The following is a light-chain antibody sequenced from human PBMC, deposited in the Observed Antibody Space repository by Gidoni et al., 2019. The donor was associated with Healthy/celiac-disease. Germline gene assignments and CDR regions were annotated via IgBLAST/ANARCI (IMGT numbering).Light chain of an antibody. CDR2: QDS. J-gene: IGLJ2*01. CDR3: QAWDSSTVV. Sequence: SYELTQPPSVSVSPGQTASITCSGDKLGDKYACWYQQKPGQSPVLVIYQDSKRPSGIPERFSGSNSGNTATLTISGTPAMDEAEYYCQAWDSSTVVFGGGTKLTVL. CDR1: KLGDKY. V-gene: IGLV3-1*01.